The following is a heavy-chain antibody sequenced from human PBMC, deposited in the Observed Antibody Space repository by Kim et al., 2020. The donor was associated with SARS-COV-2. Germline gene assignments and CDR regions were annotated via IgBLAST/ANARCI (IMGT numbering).Heavy chain of an antibody. D-gene: IGHD3-16*01. J-gene: IGHJ3*02. CDR3: ARDRMGASAFDI. V-gene: IGHV1-69*06. Sequence: SVKVSCKASGGTFSSYAISWVRQAPGQGLEWMGGIIPIFGTANYAQKFQGRVTITADKSTSTAYMELSSLRSEDTAVYYCARDRMGASAFDIWGQGTMVTVSS. CDR1: GGTFSSYA. CDR2: IIPIFGTA.